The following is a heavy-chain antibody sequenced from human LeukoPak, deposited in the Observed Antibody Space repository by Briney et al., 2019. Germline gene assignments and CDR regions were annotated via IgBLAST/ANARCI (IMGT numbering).Heavy chain of an antibody. CDR3: ARDTEHLYFVFDY. CDR2: ISRSGSTI. V-gene: IGHV3-48*02. Sequence: GGSLRLSCAASGFTFSRYSMKWVRQAPGKGREWVSYISRSGSTIYYADSVKGRFTISRDNAKNSLYLQMNSLRDEDTAVYYCARDTEHLYFVFDYWGQGTLVTVSS. D-gene: IGHD2-2*02. J-gene: IGHJ4*02. CDR1: GFTFSRYS.